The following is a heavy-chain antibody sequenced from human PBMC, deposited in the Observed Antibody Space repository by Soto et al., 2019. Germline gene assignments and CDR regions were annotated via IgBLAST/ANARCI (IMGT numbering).Heavy chain of an antibody. J-gene: IGHJ4*02. CDR3: ARHSVGGSEGFAY. Sequence: QLQLQESGPGLVKSSETLSLTCTVSGGSINRNSYYWGWIRQPPGKGLESIGSIYYSGRTYYNPSLNSRVTISVDTSKNQFSLKLSSVTAADTSVDYGARHSVGGSEGFAYWGQGTLVTVSS. V-gene: IGHV4-39*01. CDR1: GGSINRNSYY. CDR2: IYYSGRT. D-gene: IGHD1-26*01.